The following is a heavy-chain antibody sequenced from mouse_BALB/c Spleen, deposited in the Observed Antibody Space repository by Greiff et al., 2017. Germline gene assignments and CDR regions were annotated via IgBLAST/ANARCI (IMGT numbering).Heavy chain of an antibody. J-gene: IGHJ4*01. CDR2: ISCYNGAT. V-gene: IGHV1S34*01. D-gene: IGHD1-1*01. Sequence: LVKTGASVKISCKASGYSFTGYYMHWVKQSHGKSLEWIGYISCYNGATSYNQKFKGKATFTVDTSSRTAYMQFNSLTSEDSAVYYCARGGVRRYYYAMDYWGQGTSVTVSS. CDR1: GYSFTGYY. CDR3: ARGGVRRYYYAMDY.